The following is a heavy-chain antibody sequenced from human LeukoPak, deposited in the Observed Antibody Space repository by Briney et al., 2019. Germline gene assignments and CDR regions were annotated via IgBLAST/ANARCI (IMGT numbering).Heavy chain of an antibody. CDR1: GGSISSSSYY. Sequence: PSQTLSLTCTVSGGSISSSSYYWGWIRQPPGKGLEWIGTIYYSGSTYYNPSLKSRVTISVDTSKNQFSLKLSSVTAADTAVYYCARVPTVTFFDYWGQGTLVTVSS. D-gene: IGHD4-17*01. CDR2: IYYSGST. V-gene: IGHV4-39*07. CDR3: ARVPTVTFFDY. J-gene: IGHJ4*02.